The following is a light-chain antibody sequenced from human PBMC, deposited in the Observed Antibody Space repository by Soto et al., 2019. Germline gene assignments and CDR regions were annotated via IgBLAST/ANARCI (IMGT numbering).Light chain of an antibody. J-gene: IGKJ4*01. CDR3: QQYSSDST. CDR2: KAS. CDR1: QSVSSW. Sequence: DILMTQSPSTLSASVGDRVTITCRASQSVSSWLAWYQQKPGKAPKLLIHKASSLESGVPSRFSGSGSGTEFTLTISSLQPDDFATYYCQQYSSDSTFGRGTKVDIK. V-gene: IGKV1-5*03.